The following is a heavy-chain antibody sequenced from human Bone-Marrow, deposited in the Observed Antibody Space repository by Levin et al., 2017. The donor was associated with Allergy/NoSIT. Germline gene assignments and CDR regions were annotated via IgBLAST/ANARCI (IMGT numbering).Heavy chain of an antibody. CDR1: GFTFSSYG. V-gene: IGHV3-30*18. CDR3: AKDKRGGLDY. D-gene: IGHD3-10*01. Sequence: LSLTCAASGFTFSSYGMHWVRQAPGKGLEWVAVISYDGSNKYYADSVKGRFTISRDNSKNTLYLQMNSLRAEDTAVYYCAKDKRGGLDYWGQGTLVTVSS. J-gene: IGHJ4*02. CDR2: ISYDGSNK.